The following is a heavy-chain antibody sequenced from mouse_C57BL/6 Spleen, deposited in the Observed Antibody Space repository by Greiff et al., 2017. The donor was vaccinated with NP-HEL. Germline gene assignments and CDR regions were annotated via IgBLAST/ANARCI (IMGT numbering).Heavy chain of an antibody. Sequence: VQLQQPGAELVKPGASVKLSCKASGYTFTSYWMHWVKQRPGQGLEWIGMIHPNSGSTNYNEKFKSKATLTVDKASSTAYMQLSSLTSEDSAVYYCARSVLWYFDYWGQGTTLTVSS. V-gene: IGHV1-64*01. CDR2: IHPNSGST. CDR1: GYTFTSYW. J-gene: IGHJ2*01. CDR3: ARSVLWYFDY.